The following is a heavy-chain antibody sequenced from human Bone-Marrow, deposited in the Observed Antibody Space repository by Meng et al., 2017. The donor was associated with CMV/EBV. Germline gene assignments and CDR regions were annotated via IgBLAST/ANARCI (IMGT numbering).Heavy chain of an antibody. CDR3: AREHADYDFWSGSYYYYGMDV. J-gene: IGHJ6*02. Sequence: GESLKIPCAASGFTFSDYYMSWIRQAPGKGLEWVSYISSSGSTIYYADTVKGRFTISRDNAKNSLYLQMNSLRAEDTAVYYCAREHADYDFWSGSYYYYGMDVWGQGTTVTVSS. CDR2: ISSSGSTI. CDR1: GFTFSDYY. V-gene: IGHV3-11*01. D-gene: IGHD3-3*01.